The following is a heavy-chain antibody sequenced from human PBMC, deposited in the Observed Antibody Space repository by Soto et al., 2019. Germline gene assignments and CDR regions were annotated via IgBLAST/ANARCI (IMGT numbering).Heavy chain of an antibody. D-gene: IGHD2-2*01. CDR3: GRDLYQSVFYYGMDV. Sequence: ASVKVSCKASGYTFTSYAMHWVRQAPGQRLEWMGWINAGNGNTKYSQKLQGRVTMTTDTSTSTAYMELRSLRSDDTAVYYCGRDLYQSVFYYGMDVWGQGTTVTVSS. CDR2: INAGNGNT. V-gene: IGHV1-3*01. J-gene: IGHJ6*02. CDR1: GYTFTSYA.